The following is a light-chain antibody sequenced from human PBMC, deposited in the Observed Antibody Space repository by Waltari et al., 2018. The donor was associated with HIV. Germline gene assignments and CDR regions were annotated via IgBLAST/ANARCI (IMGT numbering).Light chain of an antibody. Sequence: QSALTQPPSASGSPGQSVTISCTGTSSDVGGSNYVSWYQQHPGKAPKLMIYEVSTRPSGVPDRFSGSKSGNTASLTVSGLQAEDEADYYCSSYAGSNNLLFGGGTKLTVL. CDR1: SSDVGGSNY. CDR2: EVS. CDR3: SSYAGSNNLL. J-gene: IGLJ2*01. V-gene: IGLV2-8*01.